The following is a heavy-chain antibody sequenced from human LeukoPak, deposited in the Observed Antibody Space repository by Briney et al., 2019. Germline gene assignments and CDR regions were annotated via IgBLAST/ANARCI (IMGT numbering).Heavy chain of an antibody. D-gene: IGHD3-9*01. Sequence: SETLSLTCTVSGGSLRSYYWSWIRQSPEKGLEWIGYVYYSGGTNYNPSLKGRVTISVDTSKNQFSLRLTSVAAADTAIYYCARISDDNSRDYWGQGTLVTVSS. CDR1: GGSLRSYY. J-gene: IGHJ4*02. V-gene: IGHV4-59*08. CDR3: ARISDDNSRDY. CDR2: VYYSGGT.